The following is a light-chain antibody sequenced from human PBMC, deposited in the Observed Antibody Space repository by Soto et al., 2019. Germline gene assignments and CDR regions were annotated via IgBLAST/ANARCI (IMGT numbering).Light chain of an antibody. Sequence: EIVMTQSPATLSVSPGERATLSCRASQRVSSNLAWYQQKPGQAPRLLIYGASTRATGIPARFSGSGSGTEFTLTISSLQSEDFGVYYCQQYNNWPLTFGQGTKVEI. CDR3: QQYNNWPLT. V-gene: IGKV3-15*01. CDR1: QRVSSN. J-gene: IGKJ1*01. CDR2: GAS.